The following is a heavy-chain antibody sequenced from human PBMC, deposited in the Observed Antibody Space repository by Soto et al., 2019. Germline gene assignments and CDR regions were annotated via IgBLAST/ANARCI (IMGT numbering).Heavy chain of an antibody. CDR2: ISAYNGNT. CDR1: GYTFTSYG. CDR3: ARGRGRYSSGWSWFDP. D-gene: IGHD6-19*01. Sequence: ASVKVSCKASGYTFTSYGISWVRQAPGQGLEWMGWISAYNGNTNYAQKLQGRVTITTDTSTSTAYMELRSLRSDDTAVYFCARGRGRYSSGWSWFDPWGQGILVTVSS. V-gene: IGHV1-18*04. J-gene: IGHJ5*02.